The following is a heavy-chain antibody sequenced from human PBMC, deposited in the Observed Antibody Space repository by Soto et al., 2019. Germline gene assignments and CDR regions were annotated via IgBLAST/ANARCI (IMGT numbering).Heavy chain of an antibody. Sequence: GGSLRLSCAASGFTFSSYAMSWVRQAPGKGMEWVSAISGSGGSTYYADSVKGRFTISRDNSKNTLYLQMNSLRAEDTAVYYCARDAYYGLGAFDIWGQGTMVTVSS. J-gene: IGHJ3*02. CDR2: ISGSGGST. V-gene: IGHV3-23*01. CDR3: ARDAYYGLGAFDI. D-gene: IGHD3-3*01. CDR1: GFTFSSYA.